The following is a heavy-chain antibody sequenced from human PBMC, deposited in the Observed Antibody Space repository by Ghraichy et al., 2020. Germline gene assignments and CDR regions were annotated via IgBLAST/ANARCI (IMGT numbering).Heavy chain of an antibody. V-gene: IGHV4-61*08. CDR2: IDYHGNT. CDR1: GVSVSSNVYF. D-gene: IGHD1-14*01. Sequence: SQTLSLTCAVYGVSVSSNVYFWNWIRQSPGKGLEWIGYIDYHGNTNYNPSLASRVTISKDTAANQFSLLLTSVTAADTAIYYCARSGAASALDNVYFAHWGQGTLLTVSS. J-gene: IGHJ4*02. CDR3: ARSGAASALDNVYFAH.